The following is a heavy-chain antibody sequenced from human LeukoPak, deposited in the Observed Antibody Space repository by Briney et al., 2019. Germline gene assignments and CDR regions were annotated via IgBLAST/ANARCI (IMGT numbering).Heavy chain of an antibody. CDR2: IYYSGST. J-gene: IGHJ3*02. CDR1: GGSISSYY. D-gene: IGHD1-26*01. CDR3: ARYRQSPSDALDI. Sequence: SETLSLTCTVSGGSISSYYWGWIRQPPGKGLEWIGNIYYSGSTYYNPSLKSRVTISVDTSENQFSLQLSSVTAADTAVYYCARYRQSPSDALDIWGQGTMVTVSS. V-gene: IGHV4-39*01.